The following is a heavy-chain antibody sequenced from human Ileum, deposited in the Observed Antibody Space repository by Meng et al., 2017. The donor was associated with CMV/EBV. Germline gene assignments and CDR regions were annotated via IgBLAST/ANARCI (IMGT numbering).Heavy chain of an antibody. CDR2: IQSDGSIK. J-gene: IGHJ4*02. D-gene: IGHD2-8*01. V-gene: IGHV3-74*01. CDR1: GFTFSSYW. CDR3: ARGYCTEGVCYLDY. Sequence: GESLKISCAVSGFTFSSYWMHWVRQAPGKGLEWVSRIQSDGSIKTYAGSVEGRFTISRDNAKNTLYLQMHNLRAEDTAVYYCARGYCTEGVCYLDYWGQGTLVTVSS.